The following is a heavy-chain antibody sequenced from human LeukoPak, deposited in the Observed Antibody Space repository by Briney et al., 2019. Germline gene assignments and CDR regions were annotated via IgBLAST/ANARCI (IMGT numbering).Heavy chain of an antibody. CDR1: GFTFSTYG. CDR3: ASLTVTGGSLSDY. Sequence: PGMSLSLSCATSGFTFSTYGMEWVRQAPGKGLEWVAIIFSDGIRKYYADSVKGRFTISRDISRSTLYLEMNSLRAEDTAVYYCASLTVTGGSLSDYWGQGTLVTVSS. J-gene: IGHJ4*02. CDR2: IFSDGIRK. V-gene: IGHV3-30*12. D-gene: IGHD2-15*01.